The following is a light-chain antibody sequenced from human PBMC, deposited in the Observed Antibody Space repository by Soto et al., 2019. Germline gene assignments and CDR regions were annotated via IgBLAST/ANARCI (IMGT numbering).Light chain of an antibody. J-gene: IGKJ5*01. V-gene: IGKV1-39*01. CDR3: QQSYRTPT. CDR2: GAS. Sequence: EIQITQTPXSLSASXRDXVXXXCRASHSISGSLNWYQQKPGKDPKLLIYGASTLQSGVPSRFSGSGSGTDYTLTISSLQPEDFATYYCQQSYRTPTVGQGTRLEIK. CDR1: HSISGS.